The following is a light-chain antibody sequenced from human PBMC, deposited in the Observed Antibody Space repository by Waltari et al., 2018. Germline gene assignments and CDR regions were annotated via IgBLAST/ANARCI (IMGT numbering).Light chain of an antibody. CDR2: DVS. CDR1: SSDVGGYNY. J-gene: IGLJ1*01. Sequence: QSALTQPASVSGSPGQSITISCSGTSSDVGGYNYVCWYQQHPGKAPKLIIYDVSVRPSGVSNRFSGSKSGNTASLTSSGLQAEDEADYYCSTSTTTSTHVFGTGTKVTVL. CDR3: STSTTTSTHV. V-gene: IGLV2-14*01.